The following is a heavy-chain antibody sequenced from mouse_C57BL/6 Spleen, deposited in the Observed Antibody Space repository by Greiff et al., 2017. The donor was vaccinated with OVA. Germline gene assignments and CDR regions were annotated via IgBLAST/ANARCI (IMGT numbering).Heavy chain of an antibody. D-gene: IGHD2-3*01. CDR2: IYPRTGDT. CDR3: AKTGDYDGYHYFDY. V-gene: IGHV1-81*01. Sequence: VQLQPSGAELARPGASVKLSCKASGYTFPSYGISWVKQRTGPGLVWIGEIYPRTGDTYYSEKFKGKATLTADKSSSTAYMVLRILTSADSAVYFCAKTGDYDGYHYFDYWGQGTTLTVSS. J-gene: IGHJ2*01. CDR1: GYTFPSYG.